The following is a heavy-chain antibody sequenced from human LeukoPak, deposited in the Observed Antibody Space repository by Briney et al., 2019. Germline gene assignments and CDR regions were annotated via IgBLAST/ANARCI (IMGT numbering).Heavy chain of an antibody. CDR1: GYTFTSYG. J-gene: IGHJ6*02. Sequence: ASVKVSCTASGYTFTSYGISWVRQAPGQGLEWMGWISAYNGNTNYAQKLQGRVTMTTDTSTSTAYMELRSLRSDDTAVYYCARRSSSLYYGMDVWGQGTTVAVSS. V-gene: IGHV1-18*01. CDR2: ISAYNGNT. D-gene: IGHD6-6*01. CDR3: ARRSSSLYYGMDV.